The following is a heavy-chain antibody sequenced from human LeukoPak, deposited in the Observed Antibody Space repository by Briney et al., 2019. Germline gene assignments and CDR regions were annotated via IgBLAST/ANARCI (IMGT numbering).Heavy chain of an antibody. V-gene: IGHV1-2*04. CDR3: ARSPASPGVLDY. D-gene: IGHD1-14*01. CDR2: INPNSGGT. Sequence: GSSVKVSCKASGYTFTGYYMHWVRQAPGQGLEWMGWINPNSGGTNYAQKFQGWVTMTRDTSISTAYMELSRLRSDDTAVYYCARSPASPGVLDYWGQGTLVTVSS. CDR1: GYTFTGYY. J-gene: IGHJ4*02.